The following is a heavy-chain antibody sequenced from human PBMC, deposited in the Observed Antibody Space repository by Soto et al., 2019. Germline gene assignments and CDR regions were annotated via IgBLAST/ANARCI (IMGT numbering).Heavy chain of an antibody. D-gene: IGHD5-12*01. CDR3: ARGGGPDIAYGRDV. CDR2: IYHSGST. V-gene: IGHV4-4*02. J-gene: IGHJ6*02. Sequence: QVQLQESGPGLVKPSGTLSLTCAVSGGSISSINWWSWVRQPPGKGLKWIGEIYHSGSTTYNPSLKSRVTISVDKSKYQFSLKLKSVTAAVTAIYYCARGGGPDIAYGRDVWGQGTTVIVSS. CDR1: GGSISSINW.